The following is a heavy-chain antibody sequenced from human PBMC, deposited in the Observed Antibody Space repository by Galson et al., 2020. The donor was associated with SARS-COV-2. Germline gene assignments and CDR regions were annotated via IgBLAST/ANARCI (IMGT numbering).Heavy chain of an antibody. CDR3: ARVASAAGISGGFDY. V-gene: IGHV4-34*01. CDR1: GASLSGYY. J-gene: IGHJ4*02. Sequence: SETLSLTCAVSGASLSGYYWNWIRQPPEKGLEWIGEINQSGNTNYNPSLRSRVTISVDTSKNQFSLKLTSVTAADTAFYYCARVASAAGISGGFDYWGQGALGTVSS. CDR2: INQSGNT. D-gene: IGHD6-13*01.